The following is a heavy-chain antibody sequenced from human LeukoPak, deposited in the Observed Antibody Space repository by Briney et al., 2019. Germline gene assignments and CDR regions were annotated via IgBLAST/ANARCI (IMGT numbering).Heavy chain of an antibody. CDR1: GGSISSYY. CDR3: ARGSGYSSGWYARNPIKLDY. V-gene: IGHV4-4*07. CDR2: IYTSGST. D-gene: IGHD6-19*01. Sequence: SETLSLTCTVSGGSISSYYWSWIRQPAGKGLEWIGRIYTSGSTNYNPSLKSRVTMSVDTSKNQFSLKLSSVTAADTAVYYCARGSGYSSGWYARNPIKLDYWGQGTLVTVSS. J-gene: IGHJ4*02.